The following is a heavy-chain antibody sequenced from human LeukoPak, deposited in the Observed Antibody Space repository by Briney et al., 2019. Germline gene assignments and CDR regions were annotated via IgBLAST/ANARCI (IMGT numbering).Heavy chain of an antibody. D-gene: IGHD5-12*01. CDR3: ARGDSGYDYNFFDD. J-gene: IGHJ4*02. V-gene: IGHV3-74*01. Sequence: GGSLRLSCAASGFTFSSHCMHWVRQAPGKGLVWVSRANSDESTTNYADSVKGRFTISRDNAKNTLYLQMNSLRVEDTAVYYCARGDSGYDYNFFDDWGQGTLVTVSS. CDR1: GFTFSSHC. CDR2: ANSDESTT.